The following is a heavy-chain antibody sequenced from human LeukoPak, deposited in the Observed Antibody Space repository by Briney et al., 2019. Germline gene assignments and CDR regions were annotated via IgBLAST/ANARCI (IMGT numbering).Heavy chain of an antibody. J-gene: IGHJ6*02. Sequence: ASVKVSCKASGYTFTGYYMHWVRQAPGQGLEWMGWINPNSGGTNYAQKFQGWVTMTRDTSISTAYMELSRLRSDDTAVYYCARDVVGRGYCSGGTCFPDYYGMDVWGQGTTVTVSS. CDR1: GYTFTGYY. D-gene: IGHD2-15*01. V-gene: IGHV1-2*04. CDR2: INPNSGGT. CDR3: ARDVVGRGYCSGGTCFPDYYGMDV.